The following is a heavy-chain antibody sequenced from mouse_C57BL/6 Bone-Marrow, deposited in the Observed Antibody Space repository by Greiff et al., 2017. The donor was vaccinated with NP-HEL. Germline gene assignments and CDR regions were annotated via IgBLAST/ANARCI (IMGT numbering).Heavy chain of an antibody. V-gene: IGHV1-54*01. CDR3: ARRNDGYSFDC. CDR1: GYAFTNYL. Sequence: VQLQQSGAELVRPGTSVKVSCKASGYAFTNYLIEWVKQRPGQGLEWIGVINPGSGGTNYNEKFKGKATLTADKSSSTAYMQLSSLTSEESAVYFCARRNDGYSFDCWGKGTTLTVSS. J-gene: IGHJ2*01. D-gene: IGHD2-3*01. CDR2: INPGSGGT.